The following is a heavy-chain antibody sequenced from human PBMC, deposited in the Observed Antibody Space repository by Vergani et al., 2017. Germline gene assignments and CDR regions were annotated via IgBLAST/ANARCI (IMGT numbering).Heavy chain of an antibody. CDR3: ARHRGSGGFFPSSYFYGMDV. V-gene: IGHV4-39*01. CDR1: GDSIISRSYY. CDR2: IYNSGNG. D-gene: IGHD3-10*01. J-gene: IGHJ6*02. Sequence: QMQFQESRPGLVKASETLSLTCTVSGDSIISRSYYWGWISQPPGKGLEWIGCIYNSGNGDSSSSLKSRVTIPADTSENQLSLRLTSVTAADTAIYYCARHRGSGGFFPSSYFYGMDVWGHGTTVTVSS.